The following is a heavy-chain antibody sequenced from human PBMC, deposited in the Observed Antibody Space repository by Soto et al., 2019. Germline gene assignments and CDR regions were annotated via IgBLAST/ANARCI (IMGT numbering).Heavy chain of an antibody. D-gene: IGHD6-25*01. CDR1: GGSLSGYY. CDR2: VKDGGHT. J-gene: IGHJ4*02. Sequence: QVQLQQWGAGLLKPSETLSLNCAVTGGSLSGYYWSWIRQPPGKGLEWIGEVKDGGHTNYSPSLRGXXTXSXXPSNHQFSPRLNSVTAADTGVYYCARGPEGVAATHWDQGSLVTVSS. V-gene: IGHV4-34*01. CDR3: ARGPEGVAATH.